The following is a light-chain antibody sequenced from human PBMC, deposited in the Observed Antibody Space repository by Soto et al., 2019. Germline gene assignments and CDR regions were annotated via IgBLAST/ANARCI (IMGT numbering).Light chain of an antibody. CDR2: SNN. V-gene: IGLV1-44*01. CDR3: AAWDDSLNGQV. Sequence: QPVLTQPPSASGTPGQGVTITCSGSSSNIASNTVNWYQQRPGTAPQLLIFSNNQRPSGVPDRFSGSKSGTSASLAISGLQSEDEGDYYCAAWDDSLNGQVFGGGTKLTVL. CDR1: SSNIASNT. J-gene: IGLJ3*02.